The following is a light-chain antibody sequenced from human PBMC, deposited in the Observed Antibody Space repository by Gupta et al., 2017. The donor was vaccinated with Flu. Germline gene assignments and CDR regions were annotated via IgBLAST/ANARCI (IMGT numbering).Light chain of an antibody. Sequence: EIVLTQSPGTLSLSPGERATLSCRASQSVSSSYLAWYKQKPGQAPRLLIYGASSRATGIPDRFSGSGSGTDFTLTISRREPEDFAVYYCQQYGSSPPYSFGQGTKVEIK. CDR1: QSVSSSY. CDR3: QQYGSSPPYS. V-gene: IGKV3-20*01. J-gene: IGKJ2*03. CDR2: GAS.